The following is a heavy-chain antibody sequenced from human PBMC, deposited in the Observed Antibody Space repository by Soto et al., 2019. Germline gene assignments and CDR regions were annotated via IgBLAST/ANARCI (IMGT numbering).Heavy chain of an antibody. Sequence: PSETLSLTCTVSGGSISSYYWSWIRQPAGKGLEWIGRIYTSGSTNYNPSLKSRVTMSVDTSKNQFSLKLSSVTAADTAVYYCARDVVVPAAMNCFDPWRQRTLVTVSS. J-gene: IGHJ5*02. D-gene: IGHD2-2*01. CDR3: ARDVVVPAAMNCFDP. CDR2: IYTSGST. CDR1: GGSISSYY. V-gene: IGHV4-4*07.